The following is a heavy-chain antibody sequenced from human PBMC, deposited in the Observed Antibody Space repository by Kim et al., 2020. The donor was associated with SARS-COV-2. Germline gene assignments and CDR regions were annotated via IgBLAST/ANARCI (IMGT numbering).Heavy chain of an antibody. CDR3: ATPTIFGVVTLDY. J-gene: IGHJ4*02. Sequence: GGSLRLSCAASGFTFSSYEMNWVRQAPGKGLEWVSYISSSGSTIYYADSVKGRFTISRDNAKNSLYLQMNSLRAKDTAVYYCATPTIFGVVTLDYWGQGTLVTVSS. CDR1: GFTFSSYE. CDR2: ISSSGSTI. V-gene: IGHV3-48*03. D-gene: IGHD3-3*01.